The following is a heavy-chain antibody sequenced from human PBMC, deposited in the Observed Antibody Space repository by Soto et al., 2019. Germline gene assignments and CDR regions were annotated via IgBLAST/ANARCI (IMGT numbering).Heavy chain of an antibody. CDR3: ATRSPAFDY. J-gene: IGHJ4*02. CDR1: GYTFTNYG. V-gene: IGHV1-18*01. Sequence: QVQLVQSGPEVKKPGASVKVSCKTSGYTFTNYGIASVRQAPGQGLEWMGWISTYKGNTNYAQKFQGRVTMTTDTSTSTAYMELRSLRSDDTAVYYCATRSPAFDYWGQGTLVTVSS. CDR2: ISTYKGNT.